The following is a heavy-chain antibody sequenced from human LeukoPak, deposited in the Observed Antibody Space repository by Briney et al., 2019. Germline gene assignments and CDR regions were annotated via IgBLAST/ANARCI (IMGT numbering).Heavy chain of an antibody. CDR1: GFTFSSWG. J-gene: IGHJ4*02. CDR3: AKDVTTGTLALVY. Sequence: PGRSVRLSCAASGFTFSSWGMHWVRQAPGKGLEWVAVIWYDGTNKYYADSVKGRFTISRDNSKNTLYLQMNSLRAEDTAVYYCAKDVTTGTLALVYWGQGTLVTVSS. D-gene: IGHD1-1*01. V-gene: IGHV3-33*06. CDR2: IWYDGTNK.